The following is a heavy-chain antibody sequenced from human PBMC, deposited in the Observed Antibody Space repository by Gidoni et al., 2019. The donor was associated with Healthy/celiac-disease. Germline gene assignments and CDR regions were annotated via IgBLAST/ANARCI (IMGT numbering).Heavy chain of an antibody. Sequence: QLQLQESGPGLVKPSETLSLTCTVSGGSISSSSYYWGWIRQPPGKGLEWIGSIYYSGSTYYNPSLKSRVTISVDTSKNQFSLKLSSVTAADTAVYYCARISRYYDSSGYPTFDYWGQGTLVTVSS. J-gene: IGHJ4*02. CDR2: IYYSGST. D-gene: IGHD3-22*01. V-gene: IGHV4-39*01. CDR3: ARISRYYDSSGYPTFDY. CDR1: GGSISSSSYY.